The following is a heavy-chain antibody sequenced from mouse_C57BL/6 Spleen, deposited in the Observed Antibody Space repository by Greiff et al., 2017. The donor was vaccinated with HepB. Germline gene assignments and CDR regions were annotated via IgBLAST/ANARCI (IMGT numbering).Heavy chain of an antibody. J-gene: IGHJ4*01. CDR2: INPNNGGT. D-gene: IGHD2-4*01. V-gene: IGHV1-26*01. Sequence: VQLQQSGPELVKPGASVKISCKASGYTFTDYYMNWVKQSHGKSLEWIGDINPNNGGTSYNQKFKGKATLTVDKSSSIAYMELRSLTSEDSAVYYCARPYDYDDYAMDYWGQGTSVTVSS. CDR3: ARPYDYDDYAMDY. CDR1: GYTFTDYY.